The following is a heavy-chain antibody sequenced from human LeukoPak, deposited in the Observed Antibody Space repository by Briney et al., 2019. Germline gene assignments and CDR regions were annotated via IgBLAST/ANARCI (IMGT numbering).Heavy chain of an antibody. CDR3: ARAPREWELSGYFDY. J-gene: IGHJ4*02. Sequence: GGSLRLSCAASGFTFSDYGMHWVRQAPGKGLVWVAFIRYDGINKNYADSVKGRFTISRDNSKNTLYLQMNSLRAEDTAVYYCARAPREWELSGYFDYWGQGTLVTVSP. CDR2: IRYDGINK. V-gene: IGHV3-30*02. CDR1: GFTFSDYG. D-gene: IGHD1-26*01.